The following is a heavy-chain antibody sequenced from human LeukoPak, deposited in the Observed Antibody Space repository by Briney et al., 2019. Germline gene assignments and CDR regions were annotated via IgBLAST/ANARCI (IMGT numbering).Heavy chain of an antibody. CDR1: GGSISSGGYS. J-gene: IGHJ4*02. Sequence: SQTLSLTCAVSGGSISSGGYSWSCIRQPPGKGLEWIGYIYHTGYTYYNPSLKSRVTISVHLSKNQFSLKLSSVTAADTAVYYCARVGGGREIDYWGQGTLVTVSS. D-gene: IGHD3-16*01. CDR2: IYHTGYT. V-gene: IGHV4-30-2*01. CDR3: ARVGGGREIDY.